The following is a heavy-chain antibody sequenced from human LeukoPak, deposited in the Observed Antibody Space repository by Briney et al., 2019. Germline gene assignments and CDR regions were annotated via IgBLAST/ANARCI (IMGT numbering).Heavy chain of an antibody. CDR2: NSGYNGNT. Sequence: ASVKVSCKASGYTFTSYGINWVRQAPGQGLEWMGWNSGYNGNTNYAQKLQGRVTMTTDTSTSTAYMELRSLESDDTAMYYCAIPSPYSGSYTVWGQGTPVTVSS. J-gene: IGHJ4*02. V-gene: IGHV1-18*01. D-gene: IGHD1-26*01. CDR3: AIPSPYSGSYTV. CDR1: GYTFTSYG.